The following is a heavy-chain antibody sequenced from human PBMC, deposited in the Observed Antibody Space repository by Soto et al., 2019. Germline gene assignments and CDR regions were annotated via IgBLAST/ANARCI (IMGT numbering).Heavy chain of an antibody. J-gene: IGHJ3*02. CDR3: AKDYDPSYSGSYSADAFDI. CDR1: GFTFSSYA. D-gene: IGHD1-26*01. V-gene: IGHV3-23*01. CDR2: ISGSGGST. Sequence: GGSLRLSCAASGFTFSSYAMSWVRQAPGKGLEWVSAISGSGGSTYYADSAKGRFTISRDNSKNTLYLQMNSLRAEDTAVYYCAKDYDPSYSGSYSADAFDIWGQGTMVTVSS.